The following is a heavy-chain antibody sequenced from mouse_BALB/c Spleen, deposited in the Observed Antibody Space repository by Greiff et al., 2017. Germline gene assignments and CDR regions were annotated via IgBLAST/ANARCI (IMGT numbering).Heavy chain of an antibody. D-gene: IGHD2-10*02. CDR2: ISSGSSTI. Sequence: EVQVVESGGGLVQPGGSRKLSCAASGFTFSSFGMHWVRQAPEKGLEWVAYISSGSSTIYYADTVKGRFTISRDNPKNTLFLQMTSLRSEDTAMYYCARRGEYGSYFDYWGQGTTLTVSS. CDR3: ARRGEYGSYFDY. J-gene: IGHJ2*01. CDR1: GFTFSSFG. V-gene: IGHV5-17*02.